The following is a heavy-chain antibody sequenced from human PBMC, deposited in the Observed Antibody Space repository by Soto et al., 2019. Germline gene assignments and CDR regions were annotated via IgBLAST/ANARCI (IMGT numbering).Heavy chain of an antibody. V-gene: IGHV3-11*01. CDR1: GFSFSNYF. J-gene: IGHJ2*01. CDR3: AKENWYPDL. Sequence: ESGGGLVKPGGSLRLSCAASGFSFSNYFMTWIRQAPGRGLEWVSYISNGGDAIHYADSVKGRFTISRDNVEKLLYLQMNSLRVEDTAVYYCAKENWYPDLWGRGTLVTVSS. CDR2: ISNGGDAI.